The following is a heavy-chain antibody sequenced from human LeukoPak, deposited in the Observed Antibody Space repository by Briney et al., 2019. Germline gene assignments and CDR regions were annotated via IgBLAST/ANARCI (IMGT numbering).Heavy chain of an antibody. Sequence: SETLSLTCTVSGGSISSGGYYWSWIRQHPGKGLEWIGYIYYSGSTYYNPSLKSRVTISVDTSKNQFSLRVSSVTAADTAVYYCARAYTSSCRWFDPWAREPWSPSPQ. D-gene: IGHD6-13*01. CDR1: GGSISSGGYY. CDR2: IYYSGST. V-gene: IGHV4-31*03. J-gene: IGHJ5*02. CDR3: ARAYTSSCRWFDP.